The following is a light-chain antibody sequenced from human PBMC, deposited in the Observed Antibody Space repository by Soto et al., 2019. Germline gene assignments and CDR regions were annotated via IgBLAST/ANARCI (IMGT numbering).Light chain of an antibody. V-gene: IGKV3-11*01. CDR1: QSVSSY. Sequence: EIVLTQSPATLSLSPGEGATLSCRASQSVSSYFAWYQQKPGQAPRLLIYDASNRATGIPARFSGSGSGTDFTLTISSLEPEDFAVYYCQQRSNWPLTFGGGTNVEIK. CDR3: QQRSNWPLT. J-gene: IGKJ4*01. CDR2: DAS.